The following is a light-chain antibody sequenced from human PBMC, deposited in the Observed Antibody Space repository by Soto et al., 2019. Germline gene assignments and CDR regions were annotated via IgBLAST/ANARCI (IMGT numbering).Light chain of an antibody. CDR3: QQYGSTVA. CDR1: QSFNSIY. V-gene: IGKV3-20*01. J-gene: IGKJ1*01. Sequence: EIVLTQSPGTLSLSPGERATLSCRASQSFNSIYLAWYQQKPGQAPRLLIYGASSRATGIPDRFSGSGSGTDFTLTISRLEPEDFAVYYCQQYGSTVAFGQGTKVDIK. CDR2: GAS.